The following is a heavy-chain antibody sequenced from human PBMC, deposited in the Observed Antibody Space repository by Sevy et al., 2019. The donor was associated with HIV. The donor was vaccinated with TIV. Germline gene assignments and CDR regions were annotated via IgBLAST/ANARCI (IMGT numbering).Heavy chain of an antibody. CDR1: GFTFSSYW. CDR3: ARSIAATGPDY. CDR2: INLDGSMK. J-gene: IGHJ4*02. Sequence: GGSLRLSCAASGFTFSSYWMCWVRQAPGKGLEWVANINLDGSMKYYVDSVKGRFTVSRDNAKNSLSLQMNSLRAEDTAVYYCARSIAATGPDYWGQGTLVTVSS. V-gene: IGHV3-7*01. D-gene: IGHD6-13*01.